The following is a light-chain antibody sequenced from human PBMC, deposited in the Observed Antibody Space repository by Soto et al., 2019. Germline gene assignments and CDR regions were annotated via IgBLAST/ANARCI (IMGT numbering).Light chain of an antibody. V-gene: IGLV2-14*01. CDR3: SSFTTTSTLV. J-gene: IGLJ2*01. CDR2: EVS. CDR1: NSDVGGYNY. Sequence: QSALTQPASVSGSPGQSIAISCTGTNSDVGGYNYVSWYQHHPGKAPKLMIYEVSNRPSGISDRFSGSKSGTTASLTISGLQAEDEADYYCSSFTTTSTLVFGGGTKLTVL.